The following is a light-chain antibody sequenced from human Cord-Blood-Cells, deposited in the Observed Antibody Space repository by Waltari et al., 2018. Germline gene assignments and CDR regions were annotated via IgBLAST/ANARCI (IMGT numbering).Light chain of an antibody. CDR1: QSISSY. V-gene: IGKV1-39*01. Sequence: DIQMTQSPFSLSASVGDRVTITSRASQSISSYLHWYQQKLGKAPKHLIYAASSLQRGFPSRSSGNGSGADVTLTNSSLQPEYGSTYYCQQSYSTPYTFGQATTLEIK. CDR3: QQSYSTPYT. CDR2: AAS. J-gene: IGKJ2*01.